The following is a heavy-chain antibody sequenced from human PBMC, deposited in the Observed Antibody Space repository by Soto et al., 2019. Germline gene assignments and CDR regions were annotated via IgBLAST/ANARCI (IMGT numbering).Heavy chain of an antibody. D-gene: IGHD5-12*01. J-gene: IGHJ6*02. CDR3: ARGEVEVATIKGRLDYYYGMDV. Sequence: QVQLVQSGAEVKKPGSSVKVSCKASGGTFSSYAISWVRQAPGQGLEWMGGIIPIFGTANYAQKFQGRVTITADESTSTAYMELRSLRSEDTAVYYCARGEVEVATIKGRLDYYYGMDVWGQGTTVTVSS. CDR2: IIPIFGTA. V-gene: IGHV1-69*12. CDR1: GGTFSSYA.